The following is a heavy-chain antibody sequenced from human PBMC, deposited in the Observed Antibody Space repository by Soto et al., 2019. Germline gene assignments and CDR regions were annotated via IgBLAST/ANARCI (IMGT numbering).Heavy chain of an antibody. CDR3: ATGGEDGLDV. CDR2: IIPIFATI. J-gene: IGHJ6*02. Sequence: VQLVQSGAEVQKPGSSVKVSCKASGGTFSSYTINWVRQAPGQGLEWMGNIIPIFATINYAQKFQGRVTITADESTDTAYMDLSSLTSEDTAVYYCATGGEDGLDVWGQGTTVTVSS. CDR1: GGTFSSYT. V-gene: IGHV1-69*18. D-gene: IGHD1-1*01.